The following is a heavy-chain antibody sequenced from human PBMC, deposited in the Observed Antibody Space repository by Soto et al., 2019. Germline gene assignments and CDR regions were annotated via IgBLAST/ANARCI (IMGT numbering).Heavy chain of an antibody. CDR1: GFSLSTSGVG. D-gene: IGHD3-10*01. V-gene: IGHV2-5*02. CDR2: IYWDDDK. CDR3: APIANYYQFHWFDP. J-gene: IGHJ5*02. Sequence: QITLKESGPTLVNPTQPLTLTCTFSGFSLSTSGVGVGWIRQPPGKALEWLALIYWDDDKRSSPSLKRRLTVPKDTSKDQVVPTMTNMDPVETATSYCAPIANYYQFHWFDPGCQGNLVTGSS.